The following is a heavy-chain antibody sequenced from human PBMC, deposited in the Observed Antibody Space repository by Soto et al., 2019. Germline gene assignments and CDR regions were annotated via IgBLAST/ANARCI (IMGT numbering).Heavy chain of an antibody. V-gene: IGHV3-11*01. CDR2: ISNSASTI. J-gene: IGHJ6*02. CDR1: GFTFSDYY. D-gene: IGHD2-2*01. Sequence: PGGSLRLSCAASGFTFSDYYMSWIRHAPGKGLEWVSFISNSASTIYYADSVKGRFTISRDNAKNSLSLQMNGLRAEDSAMYYCARARSSPQLSFMDVWGQGTTVTVSS. CDR3: ARARSSPQLSFMDV.